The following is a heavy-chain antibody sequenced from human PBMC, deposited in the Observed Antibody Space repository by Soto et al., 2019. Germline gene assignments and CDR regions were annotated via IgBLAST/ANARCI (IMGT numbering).Heavy chain of an antibody. Sequence: TSETLSLTCAVSRGSFSGYYWSWVRQFPGKGLEWIGEIIHTGSTNYNPSLKSRVTMSIDTSKKEISLKLSSATAADTAVYYCARVGQPPSDYWGQGTLVTVSS. J-gene: IGHJ4*02. CDR1: RGSFSGYY. CDR2: IIHTGST. CDR3: ARVGQPPSDY. V-gene: IGHV4-34*12. D-gene: IGHD2-2*01.